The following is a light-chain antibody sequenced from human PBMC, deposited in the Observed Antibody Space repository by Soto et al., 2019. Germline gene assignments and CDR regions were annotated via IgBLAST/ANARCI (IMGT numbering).Light chain of an antibody. CDR1: QSLLHSNGYNY. CDR3: VQALQTSWT. V-gene: IGKV2-28*01. J-gene: IGKJ1*01. CDR2: LGS. Sequence: DIVMTQSPLSLPVTPGEPASISCRSSQSLLHSNGYNYLDWYLQKPGQSPQLLIYLGSNRASGVPDRFSGSGSGTDFKLKISRVEAEDVGVYYCVQALQTSWTFGQGTKVEIK.